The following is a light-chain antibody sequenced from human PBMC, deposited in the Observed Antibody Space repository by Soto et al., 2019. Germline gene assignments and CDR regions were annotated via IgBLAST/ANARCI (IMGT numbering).Light chain of an antibody. CDR2: GAS. CDR1: XNINRK. J-gene: IGKJ4*01. V-gene: IGKV3-15*01. Sequence: EIVMTQSPATLSVSPGXXAXLSCRASXNINRKLAWYQQKPGQAPRLLISGASTRATGIPARFSGSGSGTEFTLTISSLQSEDFAVYYCQQYYDYPPLIFGGGTKVEIK. CDR3: QQYYDYPPLI.